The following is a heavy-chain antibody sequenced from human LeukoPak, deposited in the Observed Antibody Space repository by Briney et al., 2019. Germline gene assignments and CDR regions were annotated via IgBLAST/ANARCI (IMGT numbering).Heavy chain of an antibody. D-gene: IGHD3-3*01. CDR2: IYYSGST. J-gene: IGHJ6*04. CDR1: GGSISSYY. CDR3: ARDSDFWSGYSLDV. Sequence: SETLSLTCTVSGGSISSYYRSWIRQPPGKGLEWIGSIYYSGSTYYNPSLKSRVTISVDTSKNQFSLKLSSVTAADTAVYYCARDSDFWSGYSLDVWGKGTTVTVSS. V-gene: IGHV4-39*02.